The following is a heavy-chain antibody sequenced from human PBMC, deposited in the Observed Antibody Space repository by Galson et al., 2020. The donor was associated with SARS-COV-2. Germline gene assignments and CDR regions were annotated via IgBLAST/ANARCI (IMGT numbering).Heavy chain of an antibody. D-gene: IGHD6-13*01. CDR2: INPSGGST. J-gene: IGHJ5*02. V-gene: IGHV1-46*01. CDR1: GYTFTSYY. Sequence: ASVKVSCKASGYTFTSYYMHWVRQAPGQGLEWMGIINPSGGSTSYAQKFQGRVTMTRDTSTSTVYMELSSLRSEDTAVYYCARGSLIAAAGTGWFDPWGQGTLVTVSS. CDR3: ARGSLIAAAGTGWFDP.